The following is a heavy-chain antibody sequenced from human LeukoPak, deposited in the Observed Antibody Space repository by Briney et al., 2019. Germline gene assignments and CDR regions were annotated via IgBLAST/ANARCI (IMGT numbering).Heavy chain of an antibody. CDR1: GFTFSNYA. CDR3: AKDIVVVPAANNWFDP. V-gene: IGHV3-23*01. CDR2: ISGSAGST. J-gene: IGHJ5*02. Sequence: GGSLRLSCAASGFTFSNYAMNCVRQAPGKGLEWVSGISGSAGSTYYADSVKGRFTVSRDNSKNTLYLQMNSLRAEDTAVYYCAKDIVVVPAANNWFDPWGQGTLVTVSS. D-gene: IGHD2-2*01.